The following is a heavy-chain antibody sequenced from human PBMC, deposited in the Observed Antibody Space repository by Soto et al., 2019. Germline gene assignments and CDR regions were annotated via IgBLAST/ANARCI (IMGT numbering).Heavy chain of an antibody. CDR1: GYTFTSYG. CDR2: ISGYNGNT. D-gene: IGHD3-10*01. J-gene: IGHJ5*02. Sequence: ASVKVSCKASGYTFTSYGISWVRQAPGQGLEWMGWISGYNGNTKYAQKVQGRVTLTTDTSTSTAYMELRSLRSDDTAVYYCARDKMVDSSGLGNFDLWGQGTAVTVS. CDR3: ARDKMVDSSGLGNFDL. V-gene: IGHV1-18*04.